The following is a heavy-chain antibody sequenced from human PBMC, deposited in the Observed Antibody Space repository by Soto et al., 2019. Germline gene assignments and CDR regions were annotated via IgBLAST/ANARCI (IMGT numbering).Heavy chain of an antibody. J-gene: IGHJ6*02. CDR2: IWYDGSNK. D-gene: IGHD5-12*01. Sequence: QVQLVESGGGVVQPGRSLRLSCAASGFTFSSYGMHWVRQAPGKGLEWVAVIWYDGSNKYYADSVKGRFTISRDNSKNTLYLQMNSLRAEDTAVYDCARDLMEWLRFSYYGMDVWGQGTTVTVSS. CDR1: GFTFSSYG. CDR3: ARDLMEWLRFSYYGMDV. V-gene: IGHV3-33*01.